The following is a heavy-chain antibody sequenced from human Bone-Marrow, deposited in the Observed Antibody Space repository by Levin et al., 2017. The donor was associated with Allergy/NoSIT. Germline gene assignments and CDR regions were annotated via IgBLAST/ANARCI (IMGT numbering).Heavy chain of an antibody. V-gene: IGHV3-23*01. J-gene: IGHJ4*02. CDR2: ISGSGDKT. CDR3: AKGDVSGSYYHWD. CDR1: GFTFGSYG. Sequence: PGGSLRLSCAASGFTFGSYGMIWVRQAPGKGLEWVAAISGSGDKTYYPDSVEGRFVISRDNSRNTVYLQVNSLRAEDTALYYCAKGDVSGSYYHWDWGQGTLVTVSS. D-gene: IGHD3-10*01.